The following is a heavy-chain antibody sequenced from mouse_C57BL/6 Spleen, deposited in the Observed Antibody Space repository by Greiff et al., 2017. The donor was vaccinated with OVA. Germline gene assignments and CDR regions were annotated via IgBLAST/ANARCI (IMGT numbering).Heavy chain of an antibody. CDR2: IDPANGNT. CDR3: AKGFTTAGPWFAY. J-gene: IGHJ3*01. Sequence: EVQLQESVAELVRPGASVKLSCTASGFNIKNTYMHWVKQRPEQGLEWIGRIDPANGNTKYAPKFQGKATITADTSSNTAYLQLSSLTSEDTAIYYCAKGFTTAGPWFAYWGQGTLVTVSA. V-gene: IGHV14-3*01. D-gene: IGHD1-2*01. CDR1: GFNIKNTY.